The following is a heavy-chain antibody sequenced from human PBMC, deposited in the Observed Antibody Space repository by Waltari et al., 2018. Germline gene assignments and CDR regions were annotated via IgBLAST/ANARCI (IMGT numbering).Heavy chain of an antibody. CDR3: AARSSSWCDY. CDR1: GFPFSTYS. V-gene: IGHV3-48*04. Sequence: EVQLVESGGGLVQPGGSLRLSCAASGFPFSTYSMNWVRQTPGKGLEWVSYISSSSSIIYYADSVKGRFTITRDNAKNSLYLQMNSLRAEDTAVYYCAARSSSWCDYWGQGTLVTVSS. CDR2: ISSSSSII. D-gene: IGHD6-13*01. J-gene: IGHJ4*02.